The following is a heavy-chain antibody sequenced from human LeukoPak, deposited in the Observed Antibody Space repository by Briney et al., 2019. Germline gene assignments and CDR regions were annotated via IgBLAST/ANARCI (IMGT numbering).Heavy chain of an antibody. V-gene: IGHV1-69*05. J-gene: IGHJ5*02. CDR2: IIPIFGTA. Sequence: SVKVSCKASGGTFSSYAISWVRQAPGQGLEWMGGIIPIFGTANYAQKFQGRVTMTRDTSTSTVYMELSSLRSEDTAVYYCARGGTPPMAAWGQGTLVTVSS. CDR3: ARGGTPPMAA. CDR1: GGTFSSYA. D-gene: IGHD3-16*01.